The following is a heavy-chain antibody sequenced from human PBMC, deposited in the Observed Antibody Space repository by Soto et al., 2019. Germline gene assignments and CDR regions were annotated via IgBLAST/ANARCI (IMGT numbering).Heavy chain of an antibody. CDR1: GVSISSAYYY. J-gene: IGHJ6*02. CDR3: ARALTTVNLYYSYGMDV. Sequence: QVQLQESGPGLVKPSQTLSLTCTVSGVSISSAYYYWSWIRQPPGKGLEWIGYISYRAGTYYNPSLESRLTISLDTSNNQFSRRLSSVTAADTAVYYCARALTTVNLYYSYGMDVWGQGTTVTVSS. V-gene: IGHV4-30-4*01. D-gene: IGHD4-17*01. CDR2: ISYRAGT.